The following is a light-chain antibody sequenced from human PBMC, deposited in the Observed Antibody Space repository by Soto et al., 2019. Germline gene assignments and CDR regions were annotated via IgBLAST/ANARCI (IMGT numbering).Light chain of an antibody. V-gene: IGLV2-14*01. CDR1: GSDVGNYKY. Sequence: QSVLTQPASVSGSPGQSITISCTGTGSDVGNYKYVSWYQQHPGKAPKLIIFEASNRPSGVSDRFSGSKSGNTASLTISGLQAEDEADYYCSSYTSISSLGVFGTGTKVTVL. CDR3: SSYTSISSLGV. CDR2: EAS. J-gene: IGLJ1*01.